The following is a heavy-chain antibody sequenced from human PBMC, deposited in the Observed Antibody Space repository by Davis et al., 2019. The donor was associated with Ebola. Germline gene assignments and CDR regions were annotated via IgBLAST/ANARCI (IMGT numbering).Heavy chain of an antibody. CDR1: GGSISTSYY. J-gene: IGHJ3*02. CDR3: AREGSPYAFDI. Sequence: SETLSLTCTVSGGSISTSYYWGWIRQPPGKGLEWIGSIYYSGSTYYNPSLKSRVTISVDTSKNQFSLKLSSVTAADTAVYYCAREGSPYAFDIWGQGTMVTVSS. CDR2: IYYSGST. V-gene: IGHV4-39*02.